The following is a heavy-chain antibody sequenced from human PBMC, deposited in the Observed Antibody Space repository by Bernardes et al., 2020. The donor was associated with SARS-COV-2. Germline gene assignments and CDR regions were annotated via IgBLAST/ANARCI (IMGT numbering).Heavy chain of an antibody. CDR2: ISAYNGNT. Sequence: ASVKVSCKASAYSSSMFGISWVRKAPGQGLEWMGWISAYNGNTEYAQKFQGRVTMTTEAATSTVYMDLRSLRSDDTARYYCARVFYFGSSGYYDYLGQGTQVTIST. CDR1: AYSSSMFG. CDR3: ARVFYFGSSGYYDY. V-gene: IGHV1-18*01. D-gene: IGHD3-22*01. J-gene: IGHJ4*02.